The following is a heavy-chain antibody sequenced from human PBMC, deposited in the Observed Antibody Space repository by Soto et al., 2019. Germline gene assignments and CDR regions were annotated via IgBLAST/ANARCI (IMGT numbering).Heavy chain of an antibody. CDR1: GDTFSSHA. D-gene: IGHD2-15*01. V-gene: IGHV1-69*06. J-gene: IGHJ5*01. CDR3: ARDSYWSGGSVHDGRFAS. Sequence: QVQMVQSGAEVKKPGSSVKVSCMASGDTFSSHAISWVRQAPGQGLTWMGGIIPLFGTTYYAQNFQGRVTITADKSTSTAYMDLTSLRSEDTGVYYCARDSYWSGGSVHDGRFASWGQGTLVTVSS. CDR2: IIPLFGTT.